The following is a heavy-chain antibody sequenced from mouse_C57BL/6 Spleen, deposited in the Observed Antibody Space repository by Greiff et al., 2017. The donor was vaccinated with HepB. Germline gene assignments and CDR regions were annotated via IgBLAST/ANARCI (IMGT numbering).Heavy chain of an antibody. D-gene: IGHD4-1*01. CDR2: ISSGGSYT. CDR1: GFTFSSYG. V-gene: IGHV5-6*01. CDR3: ARQLGSYAMDY. Sequence: EVNVVESGGDLVKPGGSLKLSCAASGFTFSSYGMSWVRQTPDKRLEWVATISSGGSYTYYPDSVKGRFTISRDNAKNTLYLQMSSLKSEDTAMYYCARQLGSYAMDYWGQGTSVTVSS. J-gene: IGHJ4*01.